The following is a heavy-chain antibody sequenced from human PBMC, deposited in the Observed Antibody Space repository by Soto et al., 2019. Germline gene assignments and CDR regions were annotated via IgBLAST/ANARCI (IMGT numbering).Heavy chain of an antibody. J-gene: IGHJ4*02. Sequence: EVQLVESGGGSVQPGGSLRLSCAASGFTFSPFWMHWVRQVPGKGPVWVSRINSDGNSTSYADSVKGRFTISRDNAKNTLYLQINGLSDEDTAVYYCARGSNHFDYWGQGTLVTVSS. CDR3: ARGSNHFDY. D-gene: IGHD4-4*01. V-gene: IGHV3-74*01. CDR2: INSDGNST. CDR1: GFTFSPFW.